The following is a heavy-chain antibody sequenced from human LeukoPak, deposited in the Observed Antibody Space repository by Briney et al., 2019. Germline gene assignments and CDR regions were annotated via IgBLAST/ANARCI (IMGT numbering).Heavy chain of an antibody. Sequence: ASVKVSCKVSGYTLTELSMHWVRQAPGKGLEWMGGFDPKDGVTIYAQKFQGRVTMTEDTSTDTAYMELSSLRSEDTAVYYCATVVNRFLEWPYDYWGQGTLVTVSS. J-gene: IGHJ4*02. CDR1: GYTLTELS. D-gene: IGHD3-3*01. V-gene: IGHV1-24*01. CDR3: ATVVNRFLEWPYDY. CDR2: FDPKDGVT.